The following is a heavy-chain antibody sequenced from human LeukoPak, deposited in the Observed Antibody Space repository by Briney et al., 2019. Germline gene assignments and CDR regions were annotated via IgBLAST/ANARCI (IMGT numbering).Heavy chain of an antibody. J-gene: IGHJ6*02. Sequence: GGSLRLSCACSGFTFNTYTMNWVRQAPGKGLEWVAVISYDGSNKYYADSVKGRFTISRDNSKNTLYLQMNSLRAEDTAVYYCARETNTAMVTGEDYYYYYGMDVWGQGTTVTVSS. V-gene: IGHV3-30*04. CDR3: ARETNTAMVTGEDYYYYYGMDV. CDR1: GFTFNTYT. CDR2: ISYDGSNK. D-gene: IGHD5-18*01.